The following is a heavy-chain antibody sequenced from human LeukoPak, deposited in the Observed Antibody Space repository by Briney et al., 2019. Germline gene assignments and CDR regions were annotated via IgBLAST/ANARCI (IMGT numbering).Heavy chain of an antibody. CDR2: IFYSGRT. CDR1: GGSVSSGSYY. V-gene: IGHV4-61*01. D-gene: IGHD1-7*01. J-gene: IGHJ3*02. CDR3: ARERTNDGFDI. Sequence: SETLSLTCTVSGGSVSSGSYYWSWIRQPPGKGLEWIGYIFYSGRTNYNPSLKSRVTISVDTTKNQFSLKLSSVTAADTAVYYCARERTNDGFDIWGQGTMVTVSS.